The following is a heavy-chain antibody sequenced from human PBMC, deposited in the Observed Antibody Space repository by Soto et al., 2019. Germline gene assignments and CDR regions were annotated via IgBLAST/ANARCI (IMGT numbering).Heavy chain of an antibody. Sequence: EVQLVESGGGLVKPGGSLRLSCAASGFTFSSYSMNWVRQAPGKGLEWVSSISGSSSYIYYADSVKGRFTISRDNAKNALYLQMNSLRAEDTPVYYCERDPWPDYDILAGDYYYYMDVWGKGTTVTVSS. CDR3: ERDPWPDYDILAGDYYYYMDV. CDR1: GFTFSSYS. D-gene: IGHD3-9*01. CDR2: ISGSSSYI. V-gene: IGHV3-21*02. J-gene: IGHJ6*03.